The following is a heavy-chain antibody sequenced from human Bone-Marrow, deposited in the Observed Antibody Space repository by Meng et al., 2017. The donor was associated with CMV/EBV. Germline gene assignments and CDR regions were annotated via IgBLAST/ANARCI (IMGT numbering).Heavy chain of an antibody. J-gene: IGHJ5*02. D-gene: IGHD6-13*01. CDR2: IIPIFGTA. V-gene: IGHV1-69*01. CDR3: ARQTGYSSTLRWFDP. CDR1: GGTFSSYA. Sequence: SGGTFSSYAISWVRQAPGQGLEWMGGIIPIFGTANYAQTFQGRVTITPDESTSTAYMELSSLRSEDTAVYYCARQTGYSSTLRWFDPWGQGTLVTVSS.